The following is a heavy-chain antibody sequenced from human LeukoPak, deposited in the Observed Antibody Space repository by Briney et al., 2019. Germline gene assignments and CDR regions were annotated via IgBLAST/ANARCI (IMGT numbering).Heavy chain of an antibody. J-gene: IGHJ4*02. CDR1: GFTFSSYA. CDR3: ARDGGGSSWFRGYSDY. V-gene: IGHV3-30*04. D-gene: IGHD6-13*01. CDR2: ISYDGSNK. Sequence: PGGSLRLSCAASGFTFSSYAMHWVRQAPGKGLEWVAVISYDGSNKYYADSVKGRFTISRDNSKNTLYLQMNSLRAEDTAVYYCARDGGGSSWFRGYSDYWGQGTLVTVSS.